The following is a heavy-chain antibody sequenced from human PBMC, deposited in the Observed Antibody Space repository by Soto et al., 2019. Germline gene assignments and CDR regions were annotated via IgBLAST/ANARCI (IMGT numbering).Heavy chain of an antibody. Sequence: PSETLSLTCAVYGGSFSGYYWSWIRQPPGKGLEWIGEINHSGSTNYNPSLKSRVTISVDTSKNQFSLKLSSVTAADTAVYYCARKAGYYDYIWGSYRYRPDFDYWGQANLLTVS. J-gene: IGHJ4*02. V-gene: IGHV4-34*01. CDR1: GGSFSGYY. CDR2: INHSGST. D-gene: IGHD3-16*02. CDR3: ARKAGYYDYIWGSYRYRPDFDY.